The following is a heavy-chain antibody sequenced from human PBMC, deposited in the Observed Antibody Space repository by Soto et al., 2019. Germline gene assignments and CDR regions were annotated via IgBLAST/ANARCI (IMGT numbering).Heavy chain of an antibody. D-gene: IGHD5-18*01. CDR2: ISGYNGRT. J-gene: IGHJ3*01. CDR1: GYNFRNFG. CDR3: AREGYSSGFDPFDF. V-gene: IGHV1-18*01. Sequence: QVQLEQSGDAVKKPGASVTVSCKASGYNFRNFGITSVRQASGLGLEWLGWISGYNGRTSSARNFRDRVVLTTDTATNTAYMELRSLTSDDTAIYYCAREGYSSGFDPFDFWGQGTKVTVSS.